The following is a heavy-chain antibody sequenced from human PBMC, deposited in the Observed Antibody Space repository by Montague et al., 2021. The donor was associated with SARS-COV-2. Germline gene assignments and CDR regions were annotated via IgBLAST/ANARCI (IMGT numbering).Heavy chain of an antibody. J-gene: IGHJ4*02. CDR3: GSDTTAYFRFDY. V-gene: IGHV4-39*07. CDR2: IYYSGTT. D-gene: IGHD3-9*01. CDR1: GGSIRSSDNY. Sequence: SETLSLTCTVSGGSIRSSDNYWSWIRQPPGKDLEWIGTIYYSGTTHYNPSLRSRVTISLDTSKNQVSLRLTSVTTADTAFYYCGSDTTAYFRFDYWGRGTLISVSS.